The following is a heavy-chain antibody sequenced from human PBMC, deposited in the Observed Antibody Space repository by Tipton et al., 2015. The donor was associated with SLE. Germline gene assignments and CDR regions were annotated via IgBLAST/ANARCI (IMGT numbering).Heavy chain of an antibody. CDR3: ARHSGTYFYFYGMDV. CDR2: VNHSGST. D-gene: IGHD1-26*01. J-gene: IGHJ6*02. CDR1: GGSLTRGSFY. V-gene: IGHV4-39*01. Sequence: TLSLTCTVSGGSLTRGSFYWSWIRQPPGKGLEWIGEVNHSGSTNYNPSLKSRVTISRDTSKKQFSLKVNSVTAADTAVYYCARHSGTYFYFYGMDVWGQGTTVIVSS.